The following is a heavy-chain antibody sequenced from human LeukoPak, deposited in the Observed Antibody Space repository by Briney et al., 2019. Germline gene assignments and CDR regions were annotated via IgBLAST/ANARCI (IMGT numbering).Heavy chain of an antibody. V-gene: IGHV4-30-2*01. Sequence: SQTLSLTCTVSGGSISSGGYYWSWIRQPPGKGLEWIGYIYHSGSTYYNPSLKSRVTISVDTSKNQFSLKLSSVTAADTAVYYCARRAVRGIAARQTWYFDLWGRGTLVTVSS. CDR3: ARRAVRGIAARQTWYFDL. D-gene: IGHD6-6*01. CDR2: IYHSGST. J-gene: IGHJ2*01. CDR1: GGSISSGGYY.